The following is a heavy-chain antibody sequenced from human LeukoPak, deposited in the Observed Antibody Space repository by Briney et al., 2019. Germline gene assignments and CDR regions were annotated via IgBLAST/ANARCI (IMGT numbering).Heavy chain of an antibody. Sequence: GGSLRLSCAASGFTFSSYAMHRVRQAPGKGLEYVSAISSNGGSTYYANSVKGRFTISRDNSKNTLYLQMGSLRAEDMAVYYCARGEVRSAFDIWGQGTMVTVSS. V-gene: IGHV3-64*01. D-gene: IGHD2-2*01. CDR1: GFTFSSYA. CDR3: ARGEVRSAFDI. CDR2: ISSNGGST. J-gene: IGHJ3*02.